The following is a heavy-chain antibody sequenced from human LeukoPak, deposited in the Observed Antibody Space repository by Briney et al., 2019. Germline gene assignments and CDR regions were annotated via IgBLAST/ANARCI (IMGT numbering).Heavy chain of an antibody. CDR3: ATEGSQTSNYPRSTYYDY. Sequence: PGGSLRVSCVASGFTFVNYAMSWVRQAPEKGLEWVSVISSGGGTKYYADSVKGRFTVSRDDSKNTLHLQMDSLRAEDTAVYFCATEGSQTSNYPRSTYYDYWGRGTLVNVSS. CDR2: ISSGGGTK. J-gene: IGHJ4*02. CDR1: GFTFVNYA. V-gene: IGHV3-23*01. D-gene: IGHD3-22*01.